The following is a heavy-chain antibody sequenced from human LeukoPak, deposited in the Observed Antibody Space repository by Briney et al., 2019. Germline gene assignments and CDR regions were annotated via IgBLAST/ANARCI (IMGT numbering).Heavy chain of an antibody. J-gene: IGHJ4*02. Sequence: PGGSLRLSCAASGFTFSSYSMNWVRQAPGKGLEWVSSISSSSSYIYYADSVKGRFTISRDNAKNSLYLQMNSLRAEDTAMYYCARDVVVRGTVLDYWGQGTLVTVSS. CDR3: ARDVVVRGTVLDY. CDR1: GFTFSSYS. D-gene: IGHD2-21*01. V-gene: IGHV3-21*01. CDR2: ISSSSSYI.